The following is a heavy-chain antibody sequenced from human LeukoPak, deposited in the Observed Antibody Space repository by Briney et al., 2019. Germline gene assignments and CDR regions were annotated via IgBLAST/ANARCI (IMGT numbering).Heavy chain of an antibody. CDR1: GLPIADFV. Sequence: GGSLRLSCVASGLPIADFVMNWVRQAPGKGLEWVSLISGDGVSTFYADSVKGRFSISRDNSKNSLSLEMNSLRTEDTAMYYCARESGKFDYWGQGTLVAVSS. V-gene: IGHV3-43*02. CDR2: ISGDGVST. J-gene: IGHJ4*02. CDR3: ARESGKFDY.